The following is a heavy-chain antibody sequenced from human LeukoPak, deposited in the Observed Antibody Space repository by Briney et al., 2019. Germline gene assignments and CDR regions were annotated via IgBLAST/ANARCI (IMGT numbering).Heavy chain of an antibody. J-gene: IGHJ4*02. CDR2: ICHSGST. CDR1: GYSISSGYY. V-gene: IGHV4-38-2*01. Sequence: PSETLSLTCAVSGYSISSGYYWGWIRQPPGKGLEWIGSICHSGSTYYNPSLKSRVTISVDTSKNQFSLKLSSVTAADTAVYYCARTHYYGSGAVDYWGQGILVTVSS. D-gene: IGHD3-10*01. CDR3: ARTHYYGSGAVDY.